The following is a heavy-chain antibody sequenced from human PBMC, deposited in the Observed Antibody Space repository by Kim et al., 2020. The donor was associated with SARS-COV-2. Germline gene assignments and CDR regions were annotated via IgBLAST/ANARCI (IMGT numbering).Heavy chain of an antibody. CDR1: GGTFSSYA. V-gene: IGHV1-69*04. J-gene: IGHJ4*02. CDR3: ARGYCSGGSCYPSDY. D-gene: IGHD2-15*01. Sequence: SVKVSCKASGGTFSSYAISWVRQAPGQGLEWMGRIIPILGIANYAQKFQGRVTITADKSTSTAYMELSSLRSEDTAVYYCARGYCSGGSCYPSDYWGQGTLVTVSS. CDR2: IIPILGIA.